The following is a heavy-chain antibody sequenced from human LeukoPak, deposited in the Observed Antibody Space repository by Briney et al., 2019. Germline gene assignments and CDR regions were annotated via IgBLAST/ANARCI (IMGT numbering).Heavy chain of an antibody. CDR1: GYTFTGYY. V-gene: IGHV1-2*06. J-gene: IGHJ5*02. CDR2: INPNSGGT. Sequence: ASVKVSCKAAGYTFTGYYMFWVRQAPGQGLEWMGRINPNSGGTNYAQKFQGRVTMTRDTSISTAYMELSRLRSEDTAGYYCARGYCSGGSCYSVENWFDPWGQGTLVTVSS. CDR3: ARGYCSGGSCYSVENWFDP. D-gene: IGHD2-15*01.